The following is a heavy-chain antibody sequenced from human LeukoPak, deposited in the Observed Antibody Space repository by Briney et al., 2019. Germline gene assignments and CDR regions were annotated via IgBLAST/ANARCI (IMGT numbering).Heavy chain of an antibody. J-gene: IGHJ3*02. Sequence: SETLSLTCTVSGGSISSYYWSWIRQPAGKGLEWIGRIYTSGSTNYNPSLKSRVTISVDASKNQFSLKLSSVTAADTAVYYCAREPVVYDFWSGTGGAFDIWGQGTMVTVSS. CDR1: GGSISSYY. CDR3: AREPVVYDFWSGTGGAFDI. CDR2: IYTSGST. V-gene: IGHV4-4*07. D-gene: IGHD3-3*01.